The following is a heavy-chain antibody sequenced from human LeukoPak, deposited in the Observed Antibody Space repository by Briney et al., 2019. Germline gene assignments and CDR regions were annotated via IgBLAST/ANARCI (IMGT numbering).Heavy chain of an antibody. D-gene: IGHD2-8*01. CDR2: IYYSGST. J-gene: IGHJ6*02. V-gene: IGHV4-59*08. CDR3: ARQAVDYTNSDYYYYGMDV. CDR1: GGSISSYY. Sequence: SETLSLTCTVSGGSISSYYWSWIRQPPGKGLEWIGYIYYSGSTNYNPSLKSRVTISVDTSKNQFSLKLSSVTAADTAVYYCARQAVDYTNSDYYYYGMDVWGQGTTVTVSS.